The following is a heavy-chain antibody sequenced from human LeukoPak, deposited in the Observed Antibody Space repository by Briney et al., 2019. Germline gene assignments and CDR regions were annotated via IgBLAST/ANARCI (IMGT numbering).Heavy chain of an antibody. CDR1: GFTFSSYS. J-gene: IGHJ4*02. CDR3: ARGIRFGVVTY. CDR2: ISSSSSYI. Sequence: GGSLRLSCAASGFTFSSYSMNWVRQAPGKGLEWVSSISSSSSYIYYADSVKGRFTISRDNAKNSLYLQMNSLRAEDTAVYYCARGIRFGVVTYWGQGTLVTVSS. V-gene: IGHV3-21*01. D-gene: IGHD3-3*01.